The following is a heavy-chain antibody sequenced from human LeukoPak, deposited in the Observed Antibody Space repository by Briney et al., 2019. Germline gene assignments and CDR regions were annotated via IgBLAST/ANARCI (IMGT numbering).Heavy chain of an antibody. Sequence: SETLSLTCAVYGGSFSGHYWSWIRQPPGKGLEWIGDINHSGSTNYNPSLKSRFTISVDTSKNQFSLKVTSVTAADTAMYYCARGPARLYCSSTSCYKLDYYYYYYMDVWGKGTTVTVSS. CDR1: GGSFSGHY. CDR3: ARGPARLYCSSTSCYKLDYYYYYYMDV. J-gene: IGHJ6*03. D-gene: IGHD2-2*02. V-gene: IGHV4-34*01. CDR2: INHSGST.